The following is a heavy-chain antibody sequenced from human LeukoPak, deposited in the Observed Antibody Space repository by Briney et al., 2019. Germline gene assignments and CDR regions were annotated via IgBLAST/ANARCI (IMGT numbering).Heavy chain of an antibody. J-gene: IGHJ4*02. CDR3: AREWFGEFIGGYYFDY. Sequence: SVKVSCKASGGTFSSYAISWVRQAPGQGLEWMGGIIPIFGTANYAQKFQGRVTITADKSTSTAYMELSNLRSEDTAVDFWAREWFGEFIGGYYFDYWGQGTLVTVSS. CDR2: IIPIFGTA. CDR1: GGTFSSYA. D-gene: IGHD3-10*01. V-gene: IGHV1-69*06.